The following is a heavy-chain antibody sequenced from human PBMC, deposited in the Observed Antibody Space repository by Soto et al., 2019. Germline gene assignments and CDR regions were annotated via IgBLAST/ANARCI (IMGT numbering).Heavy chain of an antibody. Sequence: QVQLVESGAEVKKPGSSVKVSCKASGGTFSNYTISWVRQAPGQGLEWMGRIIPILGIANYAQKFQGRVTITADKSTSTAYMELSSLRSEDMAVYYCAMVRGDFAFDIWGQGTMVTVSS. CDR3: AMVRGDFAFDI. CDR1: GGTFSNYT. J-gene: IGHJ3*02. V-gene: IGHV1-69*02. CDR2: IIPILGIA. D-gene: IGHD3-10*01.